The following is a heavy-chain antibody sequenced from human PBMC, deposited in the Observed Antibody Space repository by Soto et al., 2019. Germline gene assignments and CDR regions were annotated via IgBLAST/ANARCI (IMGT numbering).Heavy chain of an antibody. CDR3: ARGHDSSGYSPDPYYYYAMDV. Sequence: QVQLQESGPGLVKPSQTLSLTCTVSGGSISSGGYYWSWIRQHPGKGLEWIGYIHYSGSTYYNPSLKSRVTISVDTSKNPVSLKLSSVTAADTAVYYCARGHDSSGYSPDPYYYYAMDVWGQGTTVTVSS. J-gene: IGHJ6*02. V-gene: IGHV4-31*03. CDR1: GGSISSGGYY. CDR2: IHYSGST. D-gene: IGHD3-22*01.